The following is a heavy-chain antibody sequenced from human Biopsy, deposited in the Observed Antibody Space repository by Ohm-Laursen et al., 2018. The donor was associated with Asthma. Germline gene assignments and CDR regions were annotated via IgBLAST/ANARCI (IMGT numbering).Heavy chain of an antibody. V-gene: IGHV3-30*18. Sequence: SLRLSCTAPGFTLSSYGMYWVRQAPGKGLEWVAVISYDGSNKYYADSVKGRFTISRDNSKNTLYLQMNSLRAEDTAVYYCAKDTEGRYDFWSGLSYNYYGVDVWGQGTTVTVSS. CDR1: GFTLSSYG. CDR2: ISYDGSNK. J-gene: IGHJ6*02. D-gene: IGHD3-3*01. CDR3: AKDTEGRYDFWSGLSYNYYGVDV.